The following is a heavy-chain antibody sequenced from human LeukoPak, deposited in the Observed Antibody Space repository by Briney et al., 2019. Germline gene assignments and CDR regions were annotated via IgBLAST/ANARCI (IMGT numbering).Heavy chain of an antibody. D-gene: IGHD2/OR15-2a*01. CDR1: GFAFSNYA. CDR3: AKGEVISVASSRTFDY. Sequence: GGFLRLSCAASGFAFSNYAMTWVRQTPGKGLEWVSTISGTDPTTKYADSAKGRFTISRDNIRKALYLQMDGLKVEDTAVYYCAKGEVISVASSRTFDYWGQGTQVTVSS. J-gene: IGHJ4*02. CDR2: ISGTDPTT. V-gene: IGHV3-23*01.